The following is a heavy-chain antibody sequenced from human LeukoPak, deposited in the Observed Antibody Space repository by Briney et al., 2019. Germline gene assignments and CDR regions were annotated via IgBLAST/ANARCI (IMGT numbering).Heavy chain of an antibody. CDR2: ISGSGGST. V-gene: IGHV3-23*01. CDR1: GFTFSSYA. CDR3: AKVMTRTMVRGVPPSDY. D-gene: IGHD3-10*01. Sequence: PGGSLRLSCAPSGFTFSSYAMSWVRQAPRRGLAWVSAISGSGGSTYYADSVKGRFTISRDNSTNTLYLQMNSLRAEDTAVYYCAKVMTRTMVRGVPPSDYWGQGTLVTVSS. J-gene: IGHJ4*02.